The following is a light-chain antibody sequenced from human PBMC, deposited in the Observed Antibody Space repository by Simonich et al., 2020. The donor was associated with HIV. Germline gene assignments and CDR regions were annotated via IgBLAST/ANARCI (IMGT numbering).Light chain of an antibody. CDR2: NTN. J-gene: IGLJ3*02. CDR3: VLYMGRGAWV. CDR1: SGSVSTSYY. V-gene: IGLV8-61*01. Sequence: QTVVTQVPSFSVSPGGTVTLTCGLSSGSVSTSYYPSWYQQIPGQAPRTHIYNTNTRSSGVPDRFSGSILGNKAALSITGAQADDESDYYCVLYMGRGAWVFGGGTKLTVL.